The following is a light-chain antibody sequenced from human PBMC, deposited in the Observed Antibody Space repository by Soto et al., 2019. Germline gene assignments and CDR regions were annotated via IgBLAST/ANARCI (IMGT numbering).Light chain of an antibody. CDR3: QQYGSSPDT. Sequence: EIVLTQSPGTLSLSPGERATLSCRASQSISSNSLAGYQQKPGQSPTLLIYGASRRATGIPDRFSGSGSGTDFTLTISRLEPEDFAVYYCQQYGSSPDTFGQGTRLEIK. V-gene: IGKV3-20*01. CDR1: QSISSNS. CDR2: GAS. J-gene: IGKJ5*01.